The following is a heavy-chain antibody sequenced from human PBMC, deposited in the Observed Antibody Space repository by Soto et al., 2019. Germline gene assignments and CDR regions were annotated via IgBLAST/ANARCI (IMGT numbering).Heavy chain of an antibody. CDR2: ISGSGGST. Sequence: GGSLRLSCAASGFTFSSYAMSWVRQAPGKGLEWVSAISGSGGSTYYADSVKGRFTISRDNSKNTLYLQMNSLRAEDTAVHYCAKVSSRDSSGYYCLPYYYYYYGMDVWGQGTTVTVSS. J-gene: IGHJ6*02. CDR3: AKVSSRDSSGYYCLPYYYYYYGMDV. CDR1: GFTFSSYA. V-gene: IGHV3-23*01. D-gene: IGHD3-22*01.